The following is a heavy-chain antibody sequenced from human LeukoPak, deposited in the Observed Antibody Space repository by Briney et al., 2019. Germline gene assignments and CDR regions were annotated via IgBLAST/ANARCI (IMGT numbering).Heavy chain of an antibody. CDR1: GFTVSSNY. Sequence: GGSLRLSCAASGFTVSSNYMSWVRQAPGKGLEWVSVIYSGDSTYYADSVKGRFTISRDGSKNTLFLQMNSLRAEDTAVYYCARLRSGAFDIWGQGTMVTVSS. J-gene: IGHJ3*02. CDR3: ARLRSGAFDI. V-gene: IGHV3-66*04. CDR2: IYSGDST.